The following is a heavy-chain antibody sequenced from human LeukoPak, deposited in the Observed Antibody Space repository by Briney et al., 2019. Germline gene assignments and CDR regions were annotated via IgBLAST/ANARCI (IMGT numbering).Heavy chain of an antibody. D-gene: IGHD2-15*01. CDR1: GFTFSSYA. CDR2: ISGSGNRT. CDR3: AKNLYCGGGSCYPSALGMDV. Sequence: GGSLRPSCAASGFTFSSYAMSWVRQAPGKGLEWVSSISGSGNRTYYADSVKGRFTISRDNSKNTLFLQMNSLRAEDTAVYYCAKNLYCGGGSCYPSALGMDVWGQGTTVTVSS. J-gene: IGHJ6*02. V-gene: IGHV3-23*01.